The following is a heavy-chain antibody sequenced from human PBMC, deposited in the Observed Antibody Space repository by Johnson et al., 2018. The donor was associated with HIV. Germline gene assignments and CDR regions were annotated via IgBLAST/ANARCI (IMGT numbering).Heavy chain of an antibody. Sequence: VRLVESGGGVVQPGGSLRLSCAASGFTFDDYGMSWVRQGPGKGLEWVSGINWNGGSTGYADSVKGRFTISRDNTKNSLYLQMNSLRAEDTALYYCARGFVRITMILVADAFDIWGQGTMVTVSS. V-gene: IGHV3-20*04. CDR1: GFTFDDYG. CDR2: INWNGGST. J-gene: IGHJ3*02. D-gene: IGHD3-22*01. CDR3: ARGFVRITMILVADAFDI.